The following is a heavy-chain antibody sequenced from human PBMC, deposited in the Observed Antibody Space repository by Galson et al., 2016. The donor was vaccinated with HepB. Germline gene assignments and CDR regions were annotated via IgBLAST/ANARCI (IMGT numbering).Heavy chain of an antibody. Sequence: SLRLSCAASAFTFSRYSMSWVRRAPGKGLEWLSSISSSSDYIHYADSVKGRFTISRDNAKNSLYLHLSSLRVDDTAVYYCARAMGQYQLLPFAMNVWGQGTMVAVSS. CDR3: ARAMGQYQLLPFAMNV. V-gene: IGHV3-21*01. D-gene: IGHD2-2*01. CDR1: AFTFSRYS. J-gene: IGHJ6*02. CDR2: ISSSSDYI.